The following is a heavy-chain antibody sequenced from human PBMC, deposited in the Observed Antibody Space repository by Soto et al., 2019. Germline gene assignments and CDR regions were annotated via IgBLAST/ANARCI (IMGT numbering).Heavy chain of an antibody. D-gene: IGHD1-26*01. V-gene: IGHV3-30*03. J-gene: IGHJ3*02. CDR3: STGVGATPYAFDI. CDR2: ISYDGSNK. Sequence: QVQLVESGGGVVQPGRSLRLSCAASGFTFSSYGMHWVRQAPGKGLEWVAVISYDGSNKYYADSVKGRFTISRDNSKNTLYLRMNILRAEDTAVYYCSTGVGATPYAFDIWGQGTMVTVSS. CDR1: GFTFSSYG.